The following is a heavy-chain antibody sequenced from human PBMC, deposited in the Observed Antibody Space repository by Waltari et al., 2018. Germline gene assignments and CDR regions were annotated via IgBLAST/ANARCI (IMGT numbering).Heavy chain of an antibody. Sequence: QVQVQQWGAGLLKPSETLSLTCAVHGGSFSGYYWSWIRQPPGKGLEWIGEVTHSGSTNYNPSLKSRVTISVDTSKNQFSLNLNSVTAADMAVYYCALRRFRPRVFEYWGQGTLVTVSS. CDR1: GGSFSGYY. D-gene: IGHD2-21*01. J-gene: IGHJ4*02. V-gene: IGHV4-34*01. CDR3: ALRRFRPRVFEY. CDR2: VTHSGST.